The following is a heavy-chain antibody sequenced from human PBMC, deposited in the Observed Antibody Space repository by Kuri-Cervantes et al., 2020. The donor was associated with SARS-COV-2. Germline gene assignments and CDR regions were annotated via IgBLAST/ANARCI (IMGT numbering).Heavy chain of an antibody. J-gene: IGHJ4*02. Sequence: SVKVSCKASGGTFSSYAISWVRQAPGQGLEWMGGIIPIFGTANYAQKFQGRVTITADESTSTAYMELSSLRSEDTAVYYCARKSSGCNYFDYWGQGTLVTVSS. CDR1: GGTFSSYA. V-gene: IGHV1-69*13. D-gene: IGHD6-19*01. CDR2: IIPIFGTA. CDR3: ARKSSGCNYFDY.